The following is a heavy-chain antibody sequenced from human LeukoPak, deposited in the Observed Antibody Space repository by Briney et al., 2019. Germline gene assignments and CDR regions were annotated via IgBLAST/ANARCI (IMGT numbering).Heavy chain of an antibody. Sequence: GGSLGLSCAASGFTVSSYYMNWVRQAPGKGLEWVSVIYNDGNTYYADSVKGRFTISRDTPKNTLHLQIYTLRAEDTAVYFCARGRPSYYYYLDVWGKGTAVTVSS. V-gene: IGHV3-53*01. CDR1: GFTVSSYY. J-gene: IGHJ6*03. CDR3: ARGRPSYYYYLDV. CDR2: IYNDGNT.